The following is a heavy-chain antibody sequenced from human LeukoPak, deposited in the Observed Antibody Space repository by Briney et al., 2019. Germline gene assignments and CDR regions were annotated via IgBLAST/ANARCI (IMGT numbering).Heavy chain of an antibody. CDR2: IYYSGST. CDR1: GGSISSSSYY. J-gene: IGHJ4*02. Sequence: SETLSLTCTVSGGSISSSSYYWGWIHQPPGKGLEWIGSIYYSGSTYYNPSLKSRVTISVDTSKNQFSLKLSSVTAADTAVYYCARRGDIVVVPAAMGLFDYWGQGTLVTVSS. V-gene: IGHV4-39*01. D-gene: IGHD2-2*01. CDR3: ARRGDIVVVPAAMGLFDY.